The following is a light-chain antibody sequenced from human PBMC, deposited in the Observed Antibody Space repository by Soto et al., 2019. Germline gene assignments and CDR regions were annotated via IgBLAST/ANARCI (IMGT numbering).Light chain of an antibody. V-gene: IGKV3-11*01. J-gene: IGKJ4*01. CDR2: DAS. CDR1: QSVSSY. CDR3: QQRSNWL. Sequence: EIVLTQSPATLSLSPGERATLSCRASQSVSSYLAWYQQKPGQAPRLLIYDASSRATGIPARFSGSGSGTDFTRTISSLEPADFAVYYCQQRSNWLFGGGTKVEIK.